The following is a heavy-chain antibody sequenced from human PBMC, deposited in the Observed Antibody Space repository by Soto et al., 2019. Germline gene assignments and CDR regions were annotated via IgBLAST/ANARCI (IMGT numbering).Heavy chain of an antibody. J-gene: IGHJ4*02. Sequence: SETLSLTCAVYGGSFSGYYWSWIRQPPGKGLEWIGEINHSGSTNYNPSLKSRVTISVDTSKNQFSLKLSSVTAADTAVYYCATAWGVAGFDYWGQGTLVTVSS. CDR3: ATAWGVAGFDY. V-gene: IGHV4-34*01. CDR2: INHSGST. D-gene: IGHD6-19*01. CDR1: GGSFSGYY.